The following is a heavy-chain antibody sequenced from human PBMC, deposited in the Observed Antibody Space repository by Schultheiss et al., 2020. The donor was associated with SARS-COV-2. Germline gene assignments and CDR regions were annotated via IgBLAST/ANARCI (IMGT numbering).Heavy chain of an antibody. V-gene: IGHV4-39*07. CDR2: INHSGST. D-gene: IGHD3-10*01. Sequence: SETLSLTCTVSGGSISSSSYYWGWIRQPPGKGLEWIGEINHSGSTNYNPSLKSRVTISVDTSKNQFSLKLSSVTAADTAVYYCANSDHYGSGTYTQFDAFDRWGPGTMVTVSS. CDR3: ANSDHYGSGTYTQFDAFDR. CDR1: GGSISSSSYY. J-gene: IGHJ3*01.